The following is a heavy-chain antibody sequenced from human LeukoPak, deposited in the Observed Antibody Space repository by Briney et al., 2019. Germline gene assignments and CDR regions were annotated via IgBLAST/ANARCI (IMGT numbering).Heavy chain of an antibody. CDR1: GGSFSGYY. CDR3: ARRRNRVVPRGWFDP. J-gene: IGHJ5*02. CDR2: INHSGST. D-gene: IGHD2-2*01. V-gene: IGHV4-34*01. Sequence: PSETLSLTFAVYGGSFSGYYWSWIRQPPGKGLEWIGEINHSGSTNYNPSLKSRVTISVDTSKNQFSLKLSSVTAADTAVYYCARRRNRVVPRGWFDPWGQGTLVTVSS.